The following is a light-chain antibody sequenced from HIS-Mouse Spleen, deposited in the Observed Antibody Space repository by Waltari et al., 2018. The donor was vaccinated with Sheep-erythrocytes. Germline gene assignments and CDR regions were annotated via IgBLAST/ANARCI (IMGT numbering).Light chain of an antibody. J-gene: IGLJ1*01. CDR3: CSYAGSYNHV. V-gene: IGLV2-11*01. Sequence: QSALTQPRSVSGPPGQSVTLSCPGTSSAVGGYNYVSWYQQYPGKAPKLMIYDVSKRPSGVPDRFSGSKSGNTASLTISGLQAEDEADYYCCSYAGSYNHVFATGTKVTVL. CDR1: SSAVGGYNY. CDR2: DVS.